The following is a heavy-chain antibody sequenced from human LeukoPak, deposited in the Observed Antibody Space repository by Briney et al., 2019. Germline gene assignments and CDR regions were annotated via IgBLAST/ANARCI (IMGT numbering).Heavy chain of an antibody. CDR3: ARRFYYDSTENWFDP. J-gene: IGHJ5*02. V-gene: IGHV4-59*12. Sequence: PSETLSLTCTVSGGSISNNYWSWIRQPPGKGLEWIGYIYYSGSTNYNPSLKSRVTISVDTSKNQFSLRLSSVTAADTAVYYCARRFYYDSTENWFDPWGQGTLVTVSS. CDR1: GGSISNNY. D-gene: IGHD3-22*01. CDR2: IYYSGST.